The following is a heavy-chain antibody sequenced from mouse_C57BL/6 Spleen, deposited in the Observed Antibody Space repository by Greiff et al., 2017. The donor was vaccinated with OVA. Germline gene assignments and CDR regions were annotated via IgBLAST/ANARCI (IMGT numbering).Heavy chain of an antibody. CDR1: GYTFTSYW. CDR2: IHPNSGST. CDR3: ARAYYYGSSSASYAMDY. Sequence: VQLQQSGAELVKPGASVKLSCKASGYTFTSYWMHWVKQRPGQGLEWIGMIHPNSGSTNYNEKFKSKATLTVDKSSSTAYMQLSSLTSEDSAVYYCARAYYYGSSSASYAMDYWGQGTSVTVSS. D-gene: IGHD1-1*01. J-gene: IGHJ4*01. V-gene: IGHV1-64*01.